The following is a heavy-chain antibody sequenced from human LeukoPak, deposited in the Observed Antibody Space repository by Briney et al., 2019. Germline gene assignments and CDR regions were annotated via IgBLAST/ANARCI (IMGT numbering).Heavy chain of an antibody. CDR1: GFTFSDYY. V-gene: IGHV3-11*01. CDR3: ARAWITMVRGVIMPFDY. J-gene: IGHJ4*02. Sequence: GGSLRLSCAASGFTFSDYYMSWIRQAPGKGLEWVSYISSSGSTIYYADSVKGRFTISRDNAKNSLYPQMNSLRAEDTAVYYCARAWITMVRGVIMPFDYWGQGTLVTVSS. CDR2: ISSSGSTI. D-gene: IGHD3-10*01.